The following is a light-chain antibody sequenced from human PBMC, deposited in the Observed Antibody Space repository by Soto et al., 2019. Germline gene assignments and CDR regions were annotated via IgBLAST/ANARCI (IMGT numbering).Light chain of an antibody. CDR2: EVY. J-gene: IGLJ2*01. CDR1: SNDVGGYNH. V-gene: IGLV2-14*01. Sequence: QSALTQPASVSGSPGQSITISCTGTSNDVGGYNHVSWYQQLPGKAPKLIIYEVYYRPSGVSNRFSGSKSGNTASLTISGLQAEDEAEYYCNSYRNTDTVVFGGGTKLTVL. CDR3: NSYRNTDTVV.